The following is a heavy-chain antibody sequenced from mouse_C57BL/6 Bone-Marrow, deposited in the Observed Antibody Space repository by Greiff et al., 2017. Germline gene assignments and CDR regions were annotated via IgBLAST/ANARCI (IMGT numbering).Heavy chain of an antibody. CDR3: AIVAREY. V-gene: IGHV1-74*01. J-gene: IGHJ2*01. CDR1: GYTFTSYW. CDR2: IHPSDSDT. Sequence: QVHVKQPGAELVKPGASVKVSCKASGYTFTSYWMHWVKQRPGQGLEWIGRIHPSDSDTNYNQKFKGKDTLTVDKSSSTAYMQLSSLTSEDSAVYYCAIVAREYWGQGTTLTVSS.